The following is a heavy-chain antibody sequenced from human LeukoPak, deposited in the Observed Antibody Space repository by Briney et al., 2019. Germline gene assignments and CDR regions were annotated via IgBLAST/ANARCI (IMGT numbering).Heavy chain of an antibody. CDR3: AKGAGWYNY. CDR2: IVPMSGSG. Sequence: SVKVSCKASGGTFINSVISWVRQAPGQGLEWMGGIVPMSGSGGYAEKFQGRVTISTDGSTRTVYMELSSLRSEDTAVYYCAKGAGWYNYWGQGTLVTVSS. CDR1: GGTFINSV. V-gene: IGHV1-69*05. J-gene: IGHJ4*02. D-gene: IGHD6-19*01.